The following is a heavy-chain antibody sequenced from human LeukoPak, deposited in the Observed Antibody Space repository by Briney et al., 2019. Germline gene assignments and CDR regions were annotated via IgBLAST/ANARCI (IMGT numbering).Heavy chain of an antibody. Sequence: PGGSLRLSCAASGFTFSSYWMSWVRQAPGKGLEWVSNINQDGSEKYYVDSVKGRFTISRDKAKNSLYLQMNSLRAEDTDVYYCARDSPNRYFDWFYYWGQGTLVTVSS. CDR1: GFTFSSYW. V-gene: IGHV3-7*01. J-gene: IGHJ5*01. CDR2: INQDGSEK. CDR3: ARDSPNRYFDWFYY. D-gene: IGHD3-9*01.